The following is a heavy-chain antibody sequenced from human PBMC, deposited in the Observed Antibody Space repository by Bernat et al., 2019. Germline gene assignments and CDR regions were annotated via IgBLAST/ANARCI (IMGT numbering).Heavy chain of an antibody. CDR3: ARDFRPLTVTGYYYGMDV. V-gene: IGHV3-48*01. CDR2: ISSSSSTI. Sequence: EVQLVESGGGLVQPGGSLRLSCAASGFTFSSYSMNWVRQAPGKGLEWVSYISSSSSTIYYADSVKGRFTTSRDNAKNSLYLQMNSLRAEDTAVYYCARDFRPLTVTGYYYGMDVWGQGTTVTVSS. CDR1: GFTFSSYS. D-gene: IGHD4-11*01. J-gene: IGHJ6*02.